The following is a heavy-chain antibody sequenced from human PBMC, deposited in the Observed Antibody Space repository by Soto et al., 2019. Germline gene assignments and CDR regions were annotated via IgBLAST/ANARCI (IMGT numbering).Heavy chain of an antibody. CDR3: AGQIGYYYYGMDV. J-gene: IGHJ6*02. V-gene: IGHV3-30*03. Sequence: GGSLRLSCAASGFTFSSYGMHWVRQAPGKGLEWVAVISYDGSNKYYADSVKGRFTISRDNSKNTLYLQMNSLRAEDTAVYYCAGQIGYYYYGMDVWGQGTTVTVSS. CDR2: ISYDGSNK. CDR1: GFTFSSYG.